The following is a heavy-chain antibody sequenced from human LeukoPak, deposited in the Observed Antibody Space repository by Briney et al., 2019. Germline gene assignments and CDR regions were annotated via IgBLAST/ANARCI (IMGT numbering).Heavy chain of an antibody. V-gene: IGHV3-9*01. Sequence: SLRLSCAASGFTFDDYAMHWVRPAPGKGLEWVSGISWNSGSIGYADSVKGRFTISRDNAKNSLCLQMNSLRAEDTALYYCAKDSGSWTPELFDYWGQGTLVTVSS. D-gene: IGHD6-13*01. CDR3: AKDSGSWTPELFDY. CDR1: GFTFDDYA. CDR2: ISWNSGSI. J-gene: IGHJ4*02.